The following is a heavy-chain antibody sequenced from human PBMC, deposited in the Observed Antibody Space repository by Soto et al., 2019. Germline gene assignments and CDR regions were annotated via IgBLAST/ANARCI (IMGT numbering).Heavy chain of an antibody. Sequence: QVQLQESGPGLVKPSQTLSLTCNVSGVSIGSGDYYWSWIRQPPGKGLEWIGYTYISGTTYYNPSLKSRLTISLDMSRNVFSLKLRSVTAADTAVYYCARVPPPYSFSYDDWGQGTLVTVSS. J-gene: IGHJ4*02. V-gene: IGHV4-30-4*01. CDR1: GVSIGSGDYY. CDR2: TYISGTT. CDR3: ARVPPPYSFSYDD. D-gene: IGHD5-12*01.